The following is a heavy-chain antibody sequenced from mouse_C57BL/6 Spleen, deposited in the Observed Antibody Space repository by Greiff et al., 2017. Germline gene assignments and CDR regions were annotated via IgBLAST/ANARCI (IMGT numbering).Heavy chain of an antibody. Sequence: VQLQESGAELARPGASVKLSCKASGYTFTSYGISWVKQRTGQGLEWIGEIYPRSGNTYYNEKFKGKATLTADKSSSTAYMELRSLTSEDSAVYFCAREGNSGYFDYWGQGTTLTVSS. CDR1: GYTFTSYG. CDR2: IYPRSGNT. D-gene: IGHD3-1*01. V-gene: IGHV1-81*01. J-gene: IGHJ2*01. CDR3: AREGNSGYFDY.